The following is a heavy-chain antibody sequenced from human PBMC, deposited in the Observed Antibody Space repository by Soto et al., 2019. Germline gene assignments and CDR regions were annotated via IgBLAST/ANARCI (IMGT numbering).Heavy chain of an antibody. CDR2: ISSSSSTI. CDR1: GFTFSSYS. V-gene: IGHV3-48*02. J-gene: IGHJ6*02. CDR3: ARELVIPYYCYGMDV. D-gene: IGHD3-9*01. Sequence: EVQLVESGGGLVQPGGSLRLSCAASGFTFSSYSMNWVRQAPGKGLEWVSYISSSSSTIYYADSVKGRFTISRDNAKNSLYLQMNSLRDEDTAVYYCARELVIPYYCYGMDVWGQGTTVTVSS.